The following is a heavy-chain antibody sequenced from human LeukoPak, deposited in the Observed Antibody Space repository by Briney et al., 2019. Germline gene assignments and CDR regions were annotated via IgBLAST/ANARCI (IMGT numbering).Heavy chain of an antibody. CDR1: GFTFSSYG. CDR2: IRYDGSNK. V-gene: IGHV3-30*02. Sequence: GGSLRLSCAASGFTFSSYGMHWVRQAPGKGLEWVAFIRYDGSNKYYADSVKGRFTISRDNSQNTLFLQMNSLRREDTAVYYCAKTGRDSSTDYFDSWGQGTLVTVSS. CDR3: AKTGRDSSTDYFDS. J-gene: IGHJ4*02. D-gene: IGHD6-13*01.